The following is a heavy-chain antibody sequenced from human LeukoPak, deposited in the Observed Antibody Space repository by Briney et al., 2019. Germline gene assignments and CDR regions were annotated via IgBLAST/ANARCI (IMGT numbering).Heavy chain of an antibody. D-gene: IGHD3-3*01. V-gene: IGHV1-8*03. CDR2: MNPNSGNT. CDR3: ARGPSWSGYSQPYYFDY. Sequence: ASVKVSCKASGYTFTSYDINWVRQAAGQGLEWMGWMNPNSGNTGYAQKFQGRVTITRNTSISTAYMELSSLRSEDTAVYSCARGPSWSGYSQPYYFDYWGKGTLVTVSS. CDR1: GYTFTSYD. J-gene: IGHJ4*02.